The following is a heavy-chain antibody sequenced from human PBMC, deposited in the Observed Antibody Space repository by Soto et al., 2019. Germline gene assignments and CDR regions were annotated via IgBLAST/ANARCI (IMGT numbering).Heavy chain of an antibody. CDR2: ISANKGDT. J-gene: IGHJ4*02. CDR1: GYTFKVYG. Sequence: ASVKVSCKASGYTFKVYGFTWVRQAPGQGLEWMGWISANKGDTRYAQKFQGRLTMTTDTSTTTSYMELRSPISDDTAVYYCARGDGDPFDYWGQGTLVTVSS. CDR3: ARGDGDPFDY. V-gene: IGHV1-18*01. D-gene: IGHD4-17*01.